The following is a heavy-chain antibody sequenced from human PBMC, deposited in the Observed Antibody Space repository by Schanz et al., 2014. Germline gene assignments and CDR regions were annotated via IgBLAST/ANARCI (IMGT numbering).Heavy chain of an antibody. CDR1: GFAFSRHW. V-gene: IGHV3-23*04. J-gene: IGHJ4*02. Sequence: EVQLVESGGGLVQPGGSLRLSCAASGFAFSRHWMHWVRQVPGKGLVWVSAISGRGGRTYYADSVKGRFTISRDNSKNTLYLQMNSLRAEDTAVYYCAKDCPSDYGDHCFDFWGQGTLVTVSS. D-gene: IGHD4-17*01. CDR3: AKDCPSDYGDHCFDF. CDR2: ISGRGGRT.